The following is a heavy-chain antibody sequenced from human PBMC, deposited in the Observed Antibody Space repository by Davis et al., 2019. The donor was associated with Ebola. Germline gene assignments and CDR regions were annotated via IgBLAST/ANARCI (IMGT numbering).Heavy chain of an antibody. CDR2: IYYRCPT. CDR3: ARGVGYCGGDCYSFAFDI. J-gene: IGHJ3*02. CDR1: GGSISSGYYY. D-gene: IGHD2-21*02. Sequence: MPSETLSLTCTVSGGSISSGYYYWSWIRQRPGKGLDCIWYIYYRCPTYYNPSLKSRVTISVDRSKNQFSLKLSSVTAADTAVYYCARGVGYCGGDCYSFAFDIWGQGTMVTVSS. V-gene: IGHV4-30-4*08.